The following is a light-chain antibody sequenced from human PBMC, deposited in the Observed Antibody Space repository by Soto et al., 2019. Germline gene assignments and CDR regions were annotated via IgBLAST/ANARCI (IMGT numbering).Light chain of an antibody. CDR1: SSDVGSYNL. CDR2: EDS. J-gene: IGLJ1*01. V-gene: IGLV2-23*01. CDR3: CSYAGSSTGYV. Sequence: QFALTQPASVSGSPGQSITISCTGTSSDVGSYNLVSWYQQHPGKAPKLMIYEDSKRPSGVSNRFSGSKSGKTASLTISGLQAEDEADYYCCSYAGSSTGYVFGTGTKLTVL.